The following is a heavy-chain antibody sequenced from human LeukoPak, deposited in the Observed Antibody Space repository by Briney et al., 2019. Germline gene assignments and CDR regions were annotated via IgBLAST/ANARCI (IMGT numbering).Heavy chain of an antibody. CDR3: ARVSRDIVVVVAATEQHFDY. CDR2: IKQDGSEK. D-gene: IGHD2-15*01. J-gene: IGHJ4*02. CDR1: GFTFSSYW. V-gene: IGHV3-7*01. Sequence: GGSLRLSRAASGFTFSSYWMSWVRQAPGKGLEWVANIKQDGSEKYYVDSVKGRFTISRDNAKNSLYLQMNSLRAEDTAVYYCARVSRDIVVVVAATEQHFDYWGQGTLVTVSS.